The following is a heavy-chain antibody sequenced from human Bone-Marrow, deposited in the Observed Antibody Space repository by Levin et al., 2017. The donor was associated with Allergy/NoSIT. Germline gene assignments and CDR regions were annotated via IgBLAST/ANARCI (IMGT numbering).Heavy chain of an antibody. J-gene: IGHJ4*02. CDR2: INAGNGNT. Sequence: GESLKISCKASGYTFTSYAMHWVRQAPGQRLEWMGWINAGNGNTKYSQKFQGRVTITRDTSASTAYMELSSLRSEDTAVYYCAREAGRILTGYYPLDYWGQGTLVTVSS. CDR3: AREAGRILTGYYPLDY. D-gene: IGHD3-9*01. CDR1: GYTFTSYA. V-gene: IGHV1-3*01.